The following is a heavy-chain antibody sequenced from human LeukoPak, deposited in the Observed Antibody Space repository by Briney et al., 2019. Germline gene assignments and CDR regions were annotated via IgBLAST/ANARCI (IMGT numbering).Heavy chain of an antibody. CDR3: ARNINGYYYDSHRYSPTDL. V-gene: IGHV1-18*01. J-gene: IGHJ5*02. Sequence: ASVKVPCKASVYCFTSYGISWVRQAPGAALEGRGWISDYNGNTNYPQTLQSKVTRTTDTSTTTAYMELRSMSSDDTAVYYCARNINGYYYDSHRYSPTDLWVQGTLVTVSS. D-gene: IGHD3-22*01. CDR1: VYCFTSYG. CDR2: ISDYNGNT.